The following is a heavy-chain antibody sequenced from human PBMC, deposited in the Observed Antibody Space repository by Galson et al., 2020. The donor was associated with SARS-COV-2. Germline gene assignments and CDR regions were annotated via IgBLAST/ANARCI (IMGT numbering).Heavy chain of an antibody. D-gene: IGHD6-13*01. J-gene: IGHJ6*03. CDR2: IYSGGST. CDR1: GFTVSSNY. V-gene: IGHV3-66*01. Sequence: GGSLRLSCAASGFTVSSNYMSWVRQAPGKGLEWVSVIYSGGSTYYADSVKGRFTISRDNSKNTLYLQMNSLRAEDTAVYYCARDLRGRFRGSSWYYYYYYMDVWGKGTTVTVSS. CDR3: ARDLRGRFRGSSWYYYYYYMDV.